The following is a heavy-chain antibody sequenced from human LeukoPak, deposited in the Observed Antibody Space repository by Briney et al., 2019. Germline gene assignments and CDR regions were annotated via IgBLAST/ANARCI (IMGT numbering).Heavy chain of an antibody. CDR1: GGTFSSYA. D-gene: IGHD2-2*01. J-gene: IGHJ6*03. CDR3: ASSARGYCSSTSCYAGYYYYMDV. V-gene: IGHV1-69*13. Sequence: ASVKVSCKASGGTFSSYAISWVRQAPGQGLEWMGGIIPIFGTANYAQKFQGRVTITADESTSTAYMELSSLRSEDTAVYYCASSARGYCSSTSCYAGYYYYMDVWGKGTTATISS. CDR2: IIPIFGTA.